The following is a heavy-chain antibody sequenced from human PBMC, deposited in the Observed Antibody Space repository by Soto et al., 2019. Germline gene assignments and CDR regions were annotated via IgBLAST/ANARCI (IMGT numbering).Heavy chain of an antibody. CDR1: GFTFSSYG. CDR3: STEEDRYFQH. Sequence: QVQLVESGGGVVQPGRSLRLSCAASGFTFSSYGMHWVRQAPGKGLEWVAVISYDGSNKYYADSVKGRFIISRDNSKNSLYLQMNSLRPADMPVYYSSTEEDRYFQHWAKGTLVNVSS. J-gene: IGHJ1*01. CDR2: ISYDGSNK. V-gene: IGHV3-30*03.